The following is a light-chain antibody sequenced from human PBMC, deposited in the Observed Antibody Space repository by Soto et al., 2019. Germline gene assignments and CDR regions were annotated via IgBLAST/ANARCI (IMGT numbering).Light chain of an antibody. J-gene: IGKJ1*01. V-gene: IGKV3-20*01. CDR2: GAS. Sequence: EFVLTQSPGTLSLSPEEGATLSCRASQSVSSRFLAWYQQKPGQAPRLLIYGASNRATGIPDRSSGSGSGTDFTLTISRLEPEDFAVYYCQQYGSSGTFGQGTKVDVK. CDR3: QQYGSSGT. CDR1: QSVSSRF.